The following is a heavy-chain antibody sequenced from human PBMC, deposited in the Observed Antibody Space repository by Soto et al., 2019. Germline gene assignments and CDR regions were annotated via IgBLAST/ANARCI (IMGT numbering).Heavy chain of an antibody. CDR3: ARGSALGDYYYYGMDV. V-gene: IGHV4-4*02. CDR1: GGSISSSNW. J-gene: IGHJ6*02. CDR2: IYHSGST. D-gene: IGHD7-27*01. Sequence: TLSLTCAVSGGSISSSNWWSWVRQPPGKGLGWIGEIYHSGSTNYNPSLKSRVTISVDKSKNQFSLKLSSVTAADTAVYYCARGSALGDYYYYGMDVWGQGTTVTVSS.